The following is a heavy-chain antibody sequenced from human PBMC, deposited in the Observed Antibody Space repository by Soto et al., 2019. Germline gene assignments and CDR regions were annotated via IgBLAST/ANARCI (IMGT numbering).Heavy chain of an antibody. V-gene: IGHV3-33*01. D-gene: IGHD6-19*01. CDR1: GFTFSSYG. CDR3: ARGAGIAVAGTVDY. Sequence: QVQLVESGGGVVQPGRSLRLSCAASGFTFSSYGMHWVRQATGKGLEWVAVIWYDGSNEYYADAVKGRFTISRDNSKNTLYLQMNSLRAEDTAVYYCARGAGIAVAGTVDYWGQGTLVTVSS. J-gene: IGHJ4*02. CDR2: IWYDGSNE.